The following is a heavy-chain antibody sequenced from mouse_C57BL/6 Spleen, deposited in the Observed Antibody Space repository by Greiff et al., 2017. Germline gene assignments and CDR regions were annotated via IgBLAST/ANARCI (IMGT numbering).Heavy chain of an antibody. CDR1: GYTFTDYE. V-gene: IGHV1-15*01. CDR3: TRQGDSNYPLAMDY. J-gene: IGHJ4*01. D-gene: IGHD2-5*01. Sequence: QVQLQQSGAELVRPGASVTLSCKASGYTFTDYEMHWVKQTPVHGLEWIGAIDPETGGTAYNQKFKGKAILTADKSSSTAYMALRSLTSEDSAVYYCTRQGDSNYPLAMDYWGQGTSVTVSS. CDR2: IDPETGGT.